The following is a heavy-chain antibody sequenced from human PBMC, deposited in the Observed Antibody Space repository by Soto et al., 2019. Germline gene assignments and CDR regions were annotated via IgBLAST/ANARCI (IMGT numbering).Heavy chain of an antibody. CDR2: ITSGGST. D-gene: IGHD3-22*01. CDR3: AKLRILDSSGYYAPDV. Sequence: PGGSLRLSCAASGFTFSSYAMTWVRQAPGKGLEWVSGITSGGSTYYADSVKGRFTISRDNSKNTLYLQMNSLRAEDTAVYYCAKLRILDSSGYYAPDVWGQGTMVTVSS. CDR1: GFTFSSYA. V-gene: IGHV3-23*01. J-gene: IGHJ3*01.